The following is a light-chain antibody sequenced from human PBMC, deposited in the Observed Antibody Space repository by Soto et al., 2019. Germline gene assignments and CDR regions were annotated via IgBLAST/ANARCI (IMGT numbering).Light chain of an antibody. CDR3: QQYTNWPPWT. V-gene: IGKV3-15*01. Sequence: EIVMTQSPATLSVSPGERATLSCRASQSVSTNLAWYQQKPGQAPRLLIYGSSTRATGIPARFSGSGSGTEFTLTISSLQCDDFAVYYCQQYTNWPPWTFGQGTKVDLK. CDR2: GSS. CDR1: QSVSTN. J-gene: IGKJ1*01.